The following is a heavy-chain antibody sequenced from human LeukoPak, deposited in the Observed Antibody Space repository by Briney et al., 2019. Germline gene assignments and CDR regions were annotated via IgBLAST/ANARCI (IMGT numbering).Heavy chain of an antibody. J-gene: IGHJ4*02. Sequence: GGSLRLSCAASGFTFSSYAMSWVRQAPGKGLEWVSAISGSGGSTYYADSVKGRFTTSRDNSKNTLYLQMNSLRAEDTAVYYCAKVSGLVISKYYFDYWGQGTLVTVSS. CDR2: ISGSGGST. CDR1: GFTFSSYA. V-gene: IGHV3-23*01. CDR3: AKVSGLVISKYYFDY. D-gene: IGHD3/OR15-3a*01.